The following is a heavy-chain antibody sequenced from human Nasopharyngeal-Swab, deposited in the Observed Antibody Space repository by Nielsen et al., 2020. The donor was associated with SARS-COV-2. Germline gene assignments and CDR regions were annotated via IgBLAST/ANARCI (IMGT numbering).Heavy chain of an antibody. CDR1: GFTVSSYA. CDR2: ISGSGGST. CDR3: AKPDKGTHDY. V-gene: IGHV3-23*01. D-gene: IGHD1-1*01. J-gene: IGHJ4*02. Sequence: GGSRRLSCAASGFTVSSYAMSWVRQAPGKGLEWVSAISGSGGSTYYADSVKGRFTISRDNSKNTLYLQMNSLRAEDTAVYYCAKPDKGTHDYWGQGTLVTVSS.